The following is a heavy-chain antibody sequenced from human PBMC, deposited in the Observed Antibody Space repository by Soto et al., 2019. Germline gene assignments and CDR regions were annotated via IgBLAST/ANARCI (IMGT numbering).Heavy chain of an antibody. CDR2: IYYSGST. Sequence: SETLSLTCTVSGGSISGCYWSWIRQPPGKGLEWIGYIYYSGSTNYNPSLKSRVTISVDTSKNQFSLKLSSVTAADTAVYYCARYYGGYSDYWGQGTLVTVSS. CDR1: GGSISGCY. CDR3: ARYYGGYSDY. J-gene: IGHJ4*02. V-gene: IGHV4-59*08. D-gene: IGHD3-10*01.